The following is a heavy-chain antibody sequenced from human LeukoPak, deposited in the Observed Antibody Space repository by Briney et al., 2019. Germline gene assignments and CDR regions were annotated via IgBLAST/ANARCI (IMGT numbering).Heavy chain of an antibody. CDR3: ARTSSAFDI. J-gene: IGHJ3*02. V-gene: IGHV3-48*03. D-gene: IGHD2-2*01. CDR2: ISSSGRAI. CDR1: GFTFSSYE. Sequence: GGSLRLSCAGSGFTFSSYEMNWVRQAPGKGLEWVSYISSSGRAIYYADSVKGRFTISRDNAKNSLYLQMSSLRDEDTALYYCARTSSAFDIWGQGTMVTVSS.